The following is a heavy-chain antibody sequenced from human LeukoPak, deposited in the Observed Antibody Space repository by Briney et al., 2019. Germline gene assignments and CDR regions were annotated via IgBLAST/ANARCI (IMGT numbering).Heavy chain of an antibody. CDR3: ARGPEDIVVVVAATAYYFDY. CDR2: IKQDGSEK. CDR1: GFTFSSYW. J-gene: IGHJ4*02. D-gene: IGHD2-15*01. Sequence: GGSLRLSCAASGFTFSSYWMSWVRQAPGKGLEWVANIKQDGSEKYYVDSVKGRFTISRDNAKNSLYLQMNSLRAEDTAVYYCARGPEDIVVVVAATAYYFDYWGQGTLVTVSS. V-gene: IGHV3-7*01.